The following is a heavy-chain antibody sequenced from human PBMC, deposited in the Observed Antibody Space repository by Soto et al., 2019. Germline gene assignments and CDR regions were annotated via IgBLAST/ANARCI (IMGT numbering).Heavy chain of an antibody. CDR3: ARRYSSGWYHFDY. CDR2: INHSGST. Sequence: QVQLQQWGAGLLKPSETLSLTCAVYGGSFSGYYWSWIRQPPGKGLEWIREINHSGSTNYNPSLKSRVTISVDTSKNQFSLKLTSVTAADTAVYYCARRYSSGWYHFDYWGQGTLVTVSS. V-gene: IGHV4-34*01. J-gene: IGHJ4*02. D-gene: IGHD6-19*01. CDR1: GGSFSGYY.